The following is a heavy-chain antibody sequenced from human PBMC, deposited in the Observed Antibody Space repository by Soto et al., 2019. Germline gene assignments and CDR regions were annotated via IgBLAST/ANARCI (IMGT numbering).Heavy chain of an antibody. CDR1: GGSISTYY. D-gene: IGHD6-6*01. V-gene: IGHV4-59*01. CDR3: ERDDTEYTRSPEPDH. Sequence: PSETLSRTCTVSGGSISTYYWSWIRQPPGKGLESIGYIYYSGSANYSPSLKSRVTISVDTSKNQFSLKLSSVTAADTATYYCERDDTEYTRSPEPDHWGQGMLVTVSS. J-gene: IGHJ4*02. CDR2: IYYSGSA.